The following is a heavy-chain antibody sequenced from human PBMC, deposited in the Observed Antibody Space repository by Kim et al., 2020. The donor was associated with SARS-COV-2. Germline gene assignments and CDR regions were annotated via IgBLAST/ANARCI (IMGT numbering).Heavy chain of an antibody. D-gene: IGHD1-26*01. CDR3: ARGIASYALGY. Sequence: TNYNPSLKSRVTMSVDTSKNQFSLKLSSVTAADTAVYYCARGIASYALGYWGQGTLVTVSS. CDR2: T. V-gene: IGHV4-4*07. J-gene: IGHJ4*02.